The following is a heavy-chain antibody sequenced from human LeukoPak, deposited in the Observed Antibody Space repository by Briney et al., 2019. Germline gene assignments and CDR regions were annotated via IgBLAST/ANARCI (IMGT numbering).Heavy chain of an antibody. CDR3: ARVGINWFDP. D-gene: IGHD1-26*01. V-gene: IGHV1-69*04. J-gene: IGHJ5*02. Sequence: SVNLSCKASGGTFSSYAISWVRQAPGQGLEWMGRIIPIFGIANYAQKFQGRVTITADKSTSTAYMELSSLRSEDTAVYYCARVGINWFDPWGQGTLVTVSS. CDR1: GGTFSSYA. CDR2: IIPIFGIA.